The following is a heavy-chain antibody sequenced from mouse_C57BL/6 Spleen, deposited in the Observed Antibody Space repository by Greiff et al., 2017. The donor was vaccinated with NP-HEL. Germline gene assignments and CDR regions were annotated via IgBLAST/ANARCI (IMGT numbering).Heavy chain of an antibody. D-gene: IGHD1-1*01. CDR2: IWRGGST. J-gene: IGHJ4*01. CDR1: GFSLTSYG. CDR3: AKGGSSYGYAIDY. Sequence: QVQLQQSGPGLVQPSQSLSITCTVSGFSLTSYGVHWVRQSPGKGLEWLGVIWRGGSTDYNAAFMSRLSITKDNSKSQVFFKMNSLQADDTAIYYCAKGGSSYGYAIDYWGQGTSVTVSS. V-gene: IGHV2-5*01.